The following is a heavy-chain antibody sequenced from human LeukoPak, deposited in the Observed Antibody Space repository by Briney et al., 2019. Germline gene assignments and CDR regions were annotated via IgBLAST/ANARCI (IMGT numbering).Heavy chain of an antibody. V-gene: IGHV3-23*01. CDR2: ISGSGGST. CDR1: GFTFSSYA. J-gene: IGHJ5*02. CDR3: ARGYSGSYLGP. D-gene: IGHD1-26*01. Sequence: PGGSLRLSCAASGFTFSSYAMSWVRQAPGKGLEWVSAISGSGGSTYYADSVKGRFSISRDNAKNSLYLQMNSLRAEDTAVYYCARGYSGSYLGPWGQGTLVTVSS.